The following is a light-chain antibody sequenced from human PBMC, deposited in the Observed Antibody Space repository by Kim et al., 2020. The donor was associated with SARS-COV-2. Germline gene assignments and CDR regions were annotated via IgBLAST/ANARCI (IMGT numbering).Light chain of an antibody. CDR1: QSVSRY. CDR3: QQRSDWRLT. CDR2: DAS. J-gene: IGKJ4*01. V-gene: IGKV3-11*01. Sequence: LSPGERAPLSFRDSQSVSRYLGWYQQKPGQAPRLLIYDASNRATGTPARFSGSGSGTDFTLTISNLEPEDFAVYYCQQRSDWRLTFGGGTKVDIK.